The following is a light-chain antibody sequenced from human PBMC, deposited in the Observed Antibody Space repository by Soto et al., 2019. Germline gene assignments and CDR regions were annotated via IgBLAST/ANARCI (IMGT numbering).Light chain of an antibody. J-gene: IGLJ3*02. Sequence: QSALTQPASVSGSPGQSITISCTGISSDVGGFNYVSWYQQYPGKAPKLMIYEVSNRPSGVSHRFSGSKSGNTASLTISGLQTEDEADYYCCAYAGSGTVVFGGGTKLTVL. V-gene: IGLV2-14*01. CDR1: SSDVGGFNY. CDR2: EVS. CDR3: CAYAGSGTVV.